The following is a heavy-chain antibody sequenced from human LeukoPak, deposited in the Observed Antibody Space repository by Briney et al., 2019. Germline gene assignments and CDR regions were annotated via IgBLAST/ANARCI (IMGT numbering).Heavy chain of an antibody. Sequence: SETLSLTCTVSGGSISSYYWSWIRQPAGKGLEWIGRIYTSGSTNYNPSLESRVTMSVDTSKNQFSLKLSSVTAADTAVYYCARDIYGGNSYYFDYWGQGTLVTVSS. V-gene: IGHV4-4*07. CDR2: IYTSGST. CDR1: GGSISSYY. CDR3: ARDIYGGNSYYFDY. J-gene: IGHJ4*02. D-gene: IGHD4-23*01.